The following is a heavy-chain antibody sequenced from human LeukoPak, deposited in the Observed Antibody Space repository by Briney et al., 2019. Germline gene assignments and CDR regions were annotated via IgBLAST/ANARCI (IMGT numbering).Heavy chain of an antibody. CDR3: AKGRGWEASYYYYYYMDV. CDR1: GFTFSSYG. CDR2: IRYDGSNK. J-gene: IGHJ6*03. Sequence: GGSLRLSCAASGFTFSSYGIHWVRQAPGKGLEWVAFIRYDGSNKYYTDSVTGRFTISRDNSKITLYLQMDSLRAEDTAVYYCAKGRGWEASYYYYYYMDVWGKGTTVTISS. D-gene: IGHD1-26*01. V-gene: IGHV3-30*02.